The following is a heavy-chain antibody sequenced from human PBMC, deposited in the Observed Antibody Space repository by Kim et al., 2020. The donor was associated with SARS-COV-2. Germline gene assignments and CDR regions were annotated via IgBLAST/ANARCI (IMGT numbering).Heavy chain of an antibody. Sequence: GGSLRLSCAASGFTFSSYGMHWVRQAPGKGLEWVAVIWYDGSNKYYADSVKGRFTISRDNSKNTLYLQMNSLRAEDTAVYYCAKDLVDYYGSGSEADWFDPWGQGTLVTVSS. D-gene: IGHD3-10*01. CDR3: AKDLVDYYGSGSEADWFDP. J-gene: IGHJ5*02. CDR1: GFTFSSYG. V-gene: IGHV3-33*06. CDR2: IWYDGSNK.